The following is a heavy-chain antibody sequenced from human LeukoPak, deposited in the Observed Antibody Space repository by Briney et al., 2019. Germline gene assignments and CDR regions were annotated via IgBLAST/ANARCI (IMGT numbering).Heavy chain of an antibody. Sequence: GGSLRLSCAASGFTFSDYWMSWVRQAPGRGLEWVANIKHDGSEIYYLDSVKGRFTISRDNAKASLYLQMYGLRVDDSAVYYCVKVVDTGYGEDYFGMDVWGQGAAVTVSS. D-gene: IGHD4/OR15-4a*01. J-gene: IGHJ6*02. V-gene: IGHV3-7*02. CDR3: VKVVDTGYGEDYFGMDV. CDR2: IKHDGSEI. CDR1: GFTFSDYW.